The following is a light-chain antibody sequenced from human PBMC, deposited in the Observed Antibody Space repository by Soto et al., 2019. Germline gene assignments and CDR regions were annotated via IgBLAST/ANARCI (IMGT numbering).Light chain of an antibody. J-gene: IGKJ1*01. Sequence: DIQMTQSPSTLSASVGDPVTITCRASESIDNWLAWYQQKPGKAPKLLIFAASTLVRGVPSRFSGSGSGTEFTLTISRLQTEDVATYYCQHWSFGQGTKVDIK. CDR1: ESIDNW. CDR2: AAS. CDR3: QHWS. V-gene: IGKV1-5*01.